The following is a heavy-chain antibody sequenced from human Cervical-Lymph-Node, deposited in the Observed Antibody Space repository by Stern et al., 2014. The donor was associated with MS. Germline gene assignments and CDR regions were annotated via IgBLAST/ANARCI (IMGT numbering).Heavy chain of an antibody. CDR3: ARDLGVGPSVS. D-gene: IGHD5/OR15-5a*01. CDR1: GGTFNTSA. V-gene: IGHV1-69*06. J-gene: IGHJ5*02. Sequence: VQLVQSGAEVKKPASSVKVSCEASGGTFNTSAISWVRQAPGKGLEWMGGIIPILGSTIYAQKFQGRVTFTADKSTSTAYMALSGLRYEDTAVYYCARDLGVGPSVSWGQGTVVTVSS. CDR2: IIPILGST.